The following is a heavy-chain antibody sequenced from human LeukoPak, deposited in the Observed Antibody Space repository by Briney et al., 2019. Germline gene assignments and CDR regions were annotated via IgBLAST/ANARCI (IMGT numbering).Heavy chain of an antibody. D-gene: IGHD6-19*01. CDR1: GGSFSGYY. CDR2: INHSGST. Sequence: PSETLSLTRAVYGGSFSGYYWSWIRQPPGKGLEWIGEINHSGSTNYNPSLKSRVTISVDTSKNQFSLKLSSVTAADTAVYYCARAQRRGQWLVLDYWGQGTLVTVSS. J-gene: IGHJ4*02. CDR3: ARAQRRGQWLVLDY. V-gene: IGHV4-34*01.